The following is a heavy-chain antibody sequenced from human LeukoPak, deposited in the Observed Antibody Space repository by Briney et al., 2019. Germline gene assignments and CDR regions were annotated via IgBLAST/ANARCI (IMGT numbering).Heavy chain of an antibody. D-gene: IGHD2-2*01. Sequence: SETLCLTCTVSGGSISSYYWSWIRQPPGKGLEWIGYIYYSGSTNYNPSLKSRVTMSVDTSKNQFSLELSSVTAADTAVYYCASSMCSSTSCYPADDYWGQGTLVTVSS. CDR1: GGSISSYY. J-gene: IGHJ4*02. CDR2: IYYSGST. V-gene: IGHV4-59*12. CDR3: ASSMCSSTSCYPADDY.